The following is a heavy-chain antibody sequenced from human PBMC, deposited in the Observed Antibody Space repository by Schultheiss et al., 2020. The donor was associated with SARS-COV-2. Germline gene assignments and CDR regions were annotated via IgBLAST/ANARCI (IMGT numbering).Heavy chain of an antibody. J-gene: IGHJ4*02. CDR3: EKGVRGSSSPQYIDY. CDR2: ISGSGGST. Sequence: GGSLRLSCAASGFTFSSYAMSWVRQAPGKGLEWVSAISGSGGSTYYADSVKGRFTISRDNSKNTLYLQMNSLRAEDTAVYYCEKGVRGSSSPQYIDYWGQGTLVTVSS. V-gene: IGHV3-23*01. D-gene: IGHD6-6*01. CDR1: GFTFSSYA.